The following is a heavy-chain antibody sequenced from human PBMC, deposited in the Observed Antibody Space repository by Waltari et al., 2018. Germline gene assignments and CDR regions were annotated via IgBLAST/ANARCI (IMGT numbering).Heavy chain of an antibody. CDR3: ARRTGYDILTGHRQYYFDY. Sequence: QLQLQESGPGLVKPSETLSLTCTVSGGSISSSSYYWGWIRQPPGKGLEWIGSIYYSGSTYYNPSLKSRVTISVDTSKNQFSLKLSSVTAADTAVYYCARRTGYDILTGHRQYYFDYWGQGTLVTVSS. V-gene: IGHV4-39*01. CDR2: IYYSGST. CDR1: GGSISSSSYY. D-gene: IGHD3-9*01. J-gene: IGHJ4*02.